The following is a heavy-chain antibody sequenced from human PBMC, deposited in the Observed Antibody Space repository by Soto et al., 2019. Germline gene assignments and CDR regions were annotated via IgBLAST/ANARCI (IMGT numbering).Heavy chain of an antibody. CDR3: AGNPRAVAAMHMDV. V-gene: IGHV1-69*04. D-gene: IGHD6-19*01. CDR2: IIPILGIG. J-gene: IGHJ6*03. CDR1: GGTFSSYA. Sequence: QVQLVQSGAEVKKPGSSVKVSCKASGGTFSSYAFNWVRQAPGQGLEWMGRIIPILGIGDYAQRFQGRVTITADKSTSTVYMELRSLRSKDMAVYYCAGNPRAVAAMHMDVWGKGTMVTVSS.